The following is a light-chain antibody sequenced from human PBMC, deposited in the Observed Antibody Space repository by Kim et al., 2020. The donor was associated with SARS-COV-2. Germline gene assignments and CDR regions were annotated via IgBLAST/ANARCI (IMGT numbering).Light chain of an antibody. Sequence: QSVLTQPPSVSGAPGQRVTISCTGTSSNIGAGYDVHWYQQLPGTAPKLLIYGNGIRPSGVPDRFSGSRSGASASLAITGLQAEDAADYYCQSFDSILDGHALFGGGTQLTVL. CDR3: QSFDSILDGHAL. CDR1: SSNIGAGYD. J-gene: IGLJ7*01. CDR2: GNG. V-gene: IGLV1-40*01.